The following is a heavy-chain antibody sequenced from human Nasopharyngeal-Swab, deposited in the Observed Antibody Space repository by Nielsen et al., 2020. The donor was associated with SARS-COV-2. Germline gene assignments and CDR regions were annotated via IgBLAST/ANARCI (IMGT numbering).Heavy chain of an antibody. CDR1: GGSISSSNW. CDR3: ARSVDYGDYFDY. CDR2: IYHSGST. V-gene: IGHV4-4*02. D-gene: IGHD4-17*01. Sequence: SDTLTLTCAVSGGSISSSNWWSWVRPPPGKGLEWIGEIYHSGSTNYNPSLKSRVTISVDKSKNQFSLKLSSVTAADTAVYYCARSVDYGDYFDYWGQGTLVTVSS. J-gene: IGHJ4*02.